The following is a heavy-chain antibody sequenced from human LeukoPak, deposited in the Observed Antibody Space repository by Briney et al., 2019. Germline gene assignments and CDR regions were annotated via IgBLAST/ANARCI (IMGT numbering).Heavy chain of an antibody. J-gene: IGHJ4*02. Sequence: ASVKVSCKASGYTFTSYDINWVRQATGQGLEWMGWMNPNSGNTGYAQKFQGRVTITADESTSTAYMELSSLRSEDTAVYYCARDLTGYSYAWWGQGTLVTVSS. CDR3: ARDLTGYSYAW. CDR1: GYTFTSYD. V-gene: IGHV1-8*01. D-gene: IGHD5-18*01. CDR2: MNPNSGNT.